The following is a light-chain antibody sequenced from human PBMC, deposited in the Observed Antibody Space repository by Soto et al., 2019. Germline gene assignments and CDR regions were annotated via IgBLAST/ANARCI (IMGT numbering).Light chain of an antibody. CDR3: QQYNSYSRT. CDR2: DAS. V-gene: IGKV1-5*01. J-gene: IGKJ1*01. CDR1: QSISSW. Sequence: QMTQSPSTLSASLGDRVTITCRASQSISSWLAWYQQKPGKAPKLLIYDASSLESGVPSRFSGSGSGTEFTLTISSLQPDDFATYYCQQYNSYSRTFGQGTKVDI.